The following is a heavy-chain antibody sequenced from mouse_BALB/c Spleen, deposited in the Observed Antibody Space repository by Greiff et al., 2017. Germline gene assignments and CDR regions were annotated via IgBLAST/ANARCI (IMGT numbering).Heavy chain of an antibody. CDR1: GYTFTSYW. CDR2: INPSTGYT. CDR3: ARNRITTVVARYFDV. D-gene: IGHD1-1*01. J-gene: IGHJ1*01. Sequence: QVQLKQSGAELAKPGASVKMSCKASGYTFTSYWMHWVKQRPGQGLEWIGYINPSTGYTEYNQKFKDKATLTADKSSSTAYMQLSSLTSEDSAVYYCARNRITTVVARYFDVWGAGTTVTVSS. V-gene: IGHV1-7*01.